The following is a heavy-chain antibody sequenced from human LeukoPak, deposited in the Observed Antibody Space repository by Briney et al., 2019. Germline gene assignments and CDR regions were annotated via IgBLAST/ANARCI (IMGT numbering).Heavy chain of an antibody. V-gene: IGHV3-30*18. CDR1: GFTFSNYG. CDR3: AKDVSKSSGWYGSWFDP. D-gene: IGHD6-19*01. J-gene: IGHJ5*02. Sequence: GRSPRLSCAASGFTFSNYGMHWVRQAPGKGLEWVAVISYDGNNEYSADSVKGRFTISRDNSKNTLYLQMNSLRGEDTAVYYCAKDVSKSSGWYGSWFDPWGQGTAVTVSS. CDR2: ISYDGNNE.